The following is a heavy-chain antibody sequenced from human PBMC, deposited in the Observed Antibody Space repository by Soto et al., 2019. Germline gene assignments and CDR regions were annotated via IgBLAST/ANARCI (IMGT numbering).Heavy chain of an antibody. D-gene: IGHD6-19*01. CDR3: ARDLALAGNY. CDR1: GFTFSSYA. V-gene: IGHV3-21*01. J-gene: IGHJ4*02. CDR2: ISSTSSYT. Sequence: PGGSLRLSCAASGFTFSSYAMNWVRQTQEKRLEWVSSISSTSSYTHYSDSVKGRFTISRDNANNSLFLQMNSLRAEDTATYYCARDLALAGNYWGQGVLVTVSS.